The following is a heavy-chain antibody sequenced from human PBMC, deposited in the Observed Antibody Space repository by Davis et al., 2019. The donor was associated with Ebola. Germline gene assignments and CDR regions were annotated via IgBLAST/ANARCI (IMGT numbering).Heavy chain of an antibody. CDR1: GGSVSSGSYY. CDR3: ARLRRVDTAMVYYYYGMDV. Sequence: MPSETLSLTCTVSGGSVSSGSYYWSWIRQPPGKGLEWIGYIYYSGSTNYNPSLKSRVTISVDTSKNQFSLKLSSVTAADTAVYYCARLRRVDTAMVYYYYGMDVWGKGTTVTVSS. CDR2: IYYSGST. D-gene: IGHD5-18*01. J-gene: IGHJ6*04. V-gene: IGHV4-61*01.